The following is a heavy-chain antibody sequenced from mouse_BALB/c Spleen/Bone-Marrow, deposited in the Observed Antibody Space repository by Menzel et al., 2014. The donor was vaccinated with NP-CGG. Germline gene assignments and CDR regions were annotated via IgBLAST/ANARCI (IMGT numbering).Heavy chain of an antibody. J-gene: IGHJ2*01. D-gene: IGHD2-1*01. Sequence: LHQSGAELVRPGASVKLSCKASGYSFTNSWMNWVKQRPGQGLELIGMIHPSDSVTRLNQKCKDKATLTVDKSSSTAYMQLSSPTSEDSAVYYCAKDGNPFDYWGQGTTLTVSS. V-gene: IGHV1-74*04. CDR2: IHPSDSVT. CDR3: AKDGNPFDY. CDR1: GYSFTNSW.